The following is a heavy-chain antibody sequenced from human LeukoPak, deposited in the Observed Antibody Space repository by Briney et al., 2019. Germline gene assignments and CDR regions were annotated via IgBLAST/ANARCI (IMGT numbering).Heavy chain of an antibody. CDR1: GFTFSSYG. J-gene: IGHJ6*03. Sequence: PGGSLRLSCAASGFTFSSYGIHWVRQAPGKGLEWVAFIRYDGSNKYHADSVKGRFTISRDNSKNTVYLQMNSLRAEDTAVYYCARRGKFYGSGSYSTYMDVWGKGTTVTISS. D-gene: IGHD3-10*01. V-gene: IGHV3-30*02. CDR2: IRYDGSNK. CDR3: ARRGKFYGSGSYSTYMDV.